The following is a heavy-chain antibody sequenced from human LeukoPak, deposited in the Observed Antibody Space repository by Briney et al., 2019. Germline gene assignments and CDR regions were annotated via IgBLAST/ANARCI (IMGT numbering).Heavy chain of an antibody. V-gene: IGHV1-24*01. CDR3: ATSGAKFSGSYYAGGMDY. Sequence: ASVKVSCKVSGYTLTELSMHWVRQAPGKGLEWMGGFDPEDGETIYAQKFQGRVTMTEDTSTGTAYMELSSLRSEDTAVYYCATSGAKFSGSYYAGGMDYWGQGTLVTVSS. D-gene: IGHD1-26*01. J-gene: IGHJ4*02. CDR1: GYTLTELS. CDR2: FDPEDGET.